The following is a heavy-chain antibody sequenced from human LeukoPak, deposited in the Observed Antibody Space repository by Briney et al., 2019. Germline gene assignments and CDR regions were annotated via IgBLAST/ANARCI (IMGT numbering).Heavy chain of an antibody. CDR3: AKPKSWSYPGYYFYY. J-gene: IGHJ4*02. CDR2: IVGSGGST. D-gene: IGHD1-26*01. CDR1: GFTFSSYA. Sequence: GGSLRLSCAASGFTFSSYAMSWIRQAPGKGLEWVSAIVGSGGSTYYADSVKGRFTISRDNSKNTLYLQMNSLRGEDTAVYYCAKPKSWSYPGYYFYYWGQGTLVTVSS. V-gene: IGHV3-23*01.